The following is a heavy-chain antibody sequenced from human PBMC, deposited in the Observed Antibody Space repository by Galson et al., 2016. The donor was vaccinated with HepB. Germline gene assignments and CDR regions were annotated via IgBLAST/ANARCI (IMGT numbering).Heavy chain of an antibody. Sequence: GKGLEWVALIPYDGRNIYYADSVKGQFFISRDNSKNTLYLQMNSLRPEDTAVYYCARDREQQLPDYISYYYGMDVWGQGTTVTVSS. CDR2: IPYDGRNI. J-gene: IGHJ6*02. CDR3: ARDREQQLPDYISYYYGMDV. V-gene: IGHV3-30*04. D-gene: IGHD6-13*01.